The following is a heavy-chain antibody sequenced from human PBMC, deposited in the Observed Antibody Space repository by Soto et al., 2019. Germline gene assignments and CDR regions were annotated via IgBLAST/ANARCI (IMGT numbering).Heavy chain of an antibody. CDR1: GLNFSSYS. CDR2: ISGSGGST. Sequence: GGSMRLSCAASGLNFSSYSRSWVRQETGKGLEWVSAISGSGGSTYYADSVKGRFTISRDNSKNTLYLQMNSLRAEDTAVYYCAKDHSEDYGYVWGSYKAPCFDYWGQGTLVTVSS. CDR3: AKDHSEDYGYVWGSYKAPCFDY. J-gene: IGHJ4*02. D-gene: IGHD3-16*01. V-gene: IGHV3-23*01.